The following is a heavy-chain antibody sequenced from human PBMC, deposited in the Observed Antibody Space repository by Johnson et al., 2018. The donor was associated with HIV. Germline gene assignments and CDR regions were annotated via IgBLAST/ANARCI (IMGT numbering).Heavy chain of an antibody. D-gene: IGHD3-10*01. J-gene: IGHJ3*02. V-gene: IGHV3-64*01. CDR3: ARDVASVYGSGDHAFDI. CDR2: ISSNGGST. Sequence: MLLVESGGGLVQPGRYLKLSCAASGFIFSSYAMHWVRQAPGKGLQYVSAISSNGGSTYYANSVKGRFTISRDNSRNTLYLQMGRLRVEDMAVYYCARDVASVYGSGDHAFDIWGQGTMVTVSS. CDR1: GFIFSSYA.